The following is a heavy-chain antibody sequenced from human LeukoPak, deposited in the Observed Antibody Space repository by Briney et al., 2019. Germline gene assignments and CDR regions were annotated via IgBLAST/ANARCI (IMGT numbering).Heavy chain of an antibody. Sequence: SETLSLTCTVSGGSMSSYYWSWIRQPPGKGLEWIGYIYYSGSTKYNPSLKSRVTISVDMSKNQFSLKLNSVTAADTAVYYCARARGDYYDSSGYYSAFDYWGQGTLVTVSS. CDR2: IYYSGST. CDR1: GGSMSSYY. CDR3: ARARGDYYDSSGYYSAFDY. D-gene: IGHD3-22*01. V-gene: IGHV4-59*12. J-gene: IGHJ4*02.